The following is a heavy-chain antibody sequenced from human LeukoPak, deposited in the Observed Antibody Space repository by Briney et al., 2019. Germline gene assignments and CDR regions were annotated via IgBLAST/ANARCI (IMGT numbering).Heavy chain of an antibody. Sequence: PSETLSLTCTVSGGSMSSYYWSWIRQPPGKGVEWIGYIYYSGSTNYNPSLKSRVTISVDTSKNQFSLKLTSVTAADTAVYYCARDRWRLQPDYWGQGILVTVSP. CDR3: ARDRWRLQPDY. CDR2: IYYSGST. D-gene: IGHD2-21*02. CDR1: GGSMSSYY. V-gene: IGHV4-59*01. J-gene: IGHJ4*02.